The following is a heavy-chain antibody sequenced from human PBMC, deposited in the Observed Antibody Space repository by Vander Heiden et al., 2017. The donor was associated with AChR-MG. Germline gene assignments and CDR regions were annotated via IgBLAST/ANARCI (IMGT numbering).Heavy chain of an antibody. CDR1: GYSFPNYA. J-gene: IGHJ3*02. V-gene: IGHV1-3*01. D-gene: IGHD4-17*01. Sequence: HVQLVQSRTEVKKPGASVKLSCKDSGYSFPNYAIHCVRQATGQTLYWMAGINGDNGDTKHSQKYQGRVTITMDRSAGTAYMELRSLGSEDTGIYYCARRGYGDYSAFDIWGQGTMVTVSS. CDR2: INGDNGDT. CDR3: ARRGYGDYSAFDI.